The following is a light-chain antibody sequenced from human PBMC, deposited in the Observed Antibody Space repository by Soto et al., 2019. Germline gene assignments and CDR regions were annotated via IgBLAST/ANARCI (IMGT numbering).Light chain of an antibody. CDR3: NSYASGSTYV. J-gene: IGLJ1*01. CDR2: DVS. CDR1: TSDVGRYNY. V-gene: IGLV2-14*01. Sequence: QSALTQPASVSGSPGQPITISCTRTTSDVGRYNYVSWYQQHPGKAPKLIIYDVSNRPSGVSNRFSGSKSGNTASLTISGLRAEDEADYYCNSYASGSTYVFGVGTKVTVL.